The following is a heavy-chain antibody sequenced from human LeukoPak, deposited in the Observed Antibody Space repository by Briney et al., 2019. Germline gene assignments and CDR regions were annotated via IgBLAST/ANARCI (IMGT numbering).Heavy chain of an antibody. V-gene: IGHV3-23*01. CDR3: GKTTVGYSSGQKPAWPVDY. J-gene: IGHJ4*02. Sequence: GGSLRLSCEASGFTFGSHAMYWVRQAPGKGLEWVAGIFGSGGSPHYADPAKSRFTISRDNSRNTVYLQINSLRAEDTAVYYCGKTTVGYSSGQKPAWPVDYWGQGTLVTVSS. D-gene: IGHD5-18*01. CDR2: IFGSGGSP. CDR1: GFTFGSHA.